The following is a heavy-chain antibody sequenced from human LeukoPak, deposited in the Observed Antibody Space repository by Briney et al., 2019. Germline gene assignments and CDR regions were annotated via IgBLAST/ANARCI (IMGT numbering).Heavy chain of an antibody. CDR2: IYYSGST. D-gene: IGHD4-17*01. CDR1: GVSISSYY. CDR3: ARVDYERNWFDP. V-gene: IGHV4-59*01. J-gene: IGHJ5*02. Sequence: SETLSLTCTVSGVSISSYYWNWIRQPPGKGLEWIGYIYYSGSTNYNPSLKSRVTISVDTSKNQFSLKLSSVTAADTAVYYCARVDYERNWFDPWGQGTLVTVSS.